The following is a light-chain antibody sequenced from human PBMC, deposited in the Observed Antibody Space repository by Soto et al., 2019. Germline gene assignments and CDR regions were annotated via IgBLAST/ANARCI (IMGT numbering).Light chain of an antibody. CDR2: RIS. CDR1: QSVGRNY. Sequence: EIVLTQSPGTLSLSPGERATLSCRASQSVGRNYLAWYQQKPGQAPRLLIHRISTRATGIPDRFSGSGFATDFTLTIGRLEPEDFAVYYCQQYDNAPQTFGQGTKV. V-gene: IGKV3-20*01. J-gene: IGKJ1*01. CDR3: QQYDNAPQT.